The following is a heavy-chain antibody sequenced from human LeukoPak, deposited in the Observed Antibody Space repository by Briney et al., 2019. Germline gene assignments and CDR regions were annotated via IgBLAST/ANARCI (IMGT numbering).Heavy chain of an antibody. J-gene: IGHJ4*02. D-gene: IGHD4-23*01. CDR3: AYGSNSAADH. Sequence: SGTLSLTCTVSSDSLSSCSYYWCWIRQPPGKGLEWIGSIYYSGSTSYNPSLKSRVTISVDTSKNQFSLKLSSVTAADTAVYYCAYGSNSAADHWGQGTLVTVSS. CDR1: SDSLSSCSYY. CDR2: IYYSGST. V-gene: IGHV4-39*01.